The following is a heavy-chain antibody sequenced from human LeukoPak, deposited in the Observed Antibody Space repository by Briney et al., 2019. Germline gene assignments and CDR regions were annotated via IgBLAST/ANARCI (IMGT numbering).Heavy chain of an antibody. D-gene: IGHD3-22*01. Sequence: ASVKVSCKASGYTFTGYYMHWVRQAPGQGLEWMGWINPNSGGTNYAQKFQGRVTMTRDTSISTAYMELSRLRSDDTAVYYCARFRGRTLNYYDSSGHKGNFDYWGQGTLVTVSS. CDR3: ARFRGRTLNYYDSSGHKGNFDY. CDR2: INPNSGGT. J-gene: IGHJ4*02. CDR1: GYTFTGYY. V-gene: IGHV1-2*02.